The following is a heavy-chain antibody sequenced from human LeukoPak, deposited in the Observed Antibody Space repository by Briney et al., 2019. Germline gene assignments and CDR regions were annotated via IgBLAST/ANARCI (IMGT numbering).Heavy chain of an antibody. CDR1: GFTVSSNY. D-gene: IGHD6-13*01. V-gene: IGHV3-20*01. CDR3: ARVSSSSWLLDHYYYYGMDV. Sequence: PGGSLRLSCAASGFTVSSNYMSWVRQAPGKGLEWVSGINWNGGSTGYADSVKGRFTISRDNAKNSLYLQMNSLRAEDTALYHCARVSSSSWLLDHYYYYGMDVWGQGTTVTVSS. CDR2: INWNGGST. J-gene: IGHJ6*02.